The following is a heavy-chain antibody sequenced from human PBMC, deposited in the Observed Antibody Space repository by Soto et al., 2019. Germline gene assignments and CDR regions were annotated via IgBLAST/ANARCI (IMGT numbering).Heavy chain of an antibody. CDR3: ARAQAPTESGF. CDR1: GYTFTNYG. V-gene: IGHV1-18*01. J-gene: IGHJ4*02. D-gene: IGHD5-12*01. Sequence: QIQVVQSEGEVKQPGASVKVSCKTSGYTFTNYGVSWVRQAPGQGLEWMGWLNTYSGHTKYAQKFQGRVTMTTGKSTTTAWVELRSLRSDDTAVSYCARAQAPTESGFGGQGTLVTVSS. CDR2: LNTYSGHT.